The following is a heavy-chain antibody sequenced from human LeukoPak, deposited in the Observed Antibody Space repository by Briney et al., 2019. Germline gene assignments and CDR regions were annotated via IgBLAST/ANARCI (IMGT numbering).Heavy chain of an antibody. CDR3: AREAAAGPKDFDY. CDR1: GYTFTSYG. V-gene: IGHV1-69*13. J-gene: IGHJ4*02. CDR2: IIPTLGTA. D-gene: IGHD6-13*01. Sequence: SVKVSCKASGYTFTSYGISWVRQAPGQGLEWMGGIIPTLGTANYAQKFQGRVTITAEESTSTAYMELSSLRSEDTAVYYCAREAAAGPKDFDYWGQGTLVTVSS.